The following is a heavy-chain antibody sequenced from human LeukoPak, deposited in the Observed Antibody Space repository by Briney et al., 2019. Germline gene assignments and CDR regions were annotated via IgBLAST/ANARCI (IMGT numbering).Heavy chain of an antibody. J-gene: IGHJ4*02. CDR3: AKDRYVAAAGSRWY. CDR2: ISGSGGST. D-gene: IGHD6-13*01. Sequence: GGSLRLSCSASGFTFSSYAMHWVRQAPGKGLEWVSAISGSGGSTYYADSVKGRFTISRDNSKNTLYLQMNSLRAEDTAVYYCAKDRYVAAAGSRWYWGQGTLVTVSS. V-gene: IGHV3-23*01. CDR1: GFTFSSYA.